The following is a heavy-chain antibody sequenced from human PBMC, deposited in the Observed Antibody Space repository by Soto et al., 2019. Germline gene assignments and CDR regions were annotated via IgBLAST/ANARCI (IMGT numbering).Heavy chain of an antibody. J-gene: IGHJ6*03. CDR3: ARALRPSLNFFSYMDV. CDR2: LGGNGFTT. D-gene: IGHD2-2*01. CDR1: GFTFGRYA. V-gene: IGHV3-23*01. Sequence: EVQLLESGGGLVQPGGSLRLSCVVSGFTFGRYAMSWVRQAPEKGPEWVAILGGNGFTTYYADSVKGRFTISGDKSKSTLFLQMNSLRAGDTGVYYCARALRPSLNFFSYMDVWGRGTSVTVSS.